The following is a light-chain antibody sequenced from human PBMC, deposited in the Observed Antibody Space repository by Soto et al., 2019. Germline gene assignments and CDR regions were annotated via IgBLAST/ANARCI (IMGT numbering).Light chain of an antibody. CDR1: ESVRSY. CDR2: GAS. Sequence: EVVMTQSPATLSVSPGERATLSCRASESVRSYLAWYQQKPGQAPRLLIYGASTRATGIPARFNGSGAGTELTLTISSLQSEDFAIYYCQQYNNWPPITFGQGTRLEIK. V-gene: IGKV3-15*01. CDR3: QQYNNWPPIT. J-gene: IGKJ5*01.